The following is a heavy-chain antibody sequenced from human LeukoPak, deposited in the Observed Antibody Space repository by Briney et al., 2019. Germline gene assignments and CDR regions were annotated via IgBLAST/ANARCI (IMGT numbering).Heavy chain of an antibody. J-gene: IGHJ4*02. CDR1: GGSISSGDYY. Sequence: PSETLSLTCTVSGGSISSGDYYWSWIRQPPGEGLEWIGYIYYSGSTYYNPSLKSRVTISVDTSKNQFSLKLSSVTAADTAVYYCARDGDSSGQFDYWGQGTLVTVSS. CDR3: ARDGDSSGQFDY. V-gene: IGHV4-30-4*01. D-gene: IGHD3-22*01. CDR2: IYYSGST.